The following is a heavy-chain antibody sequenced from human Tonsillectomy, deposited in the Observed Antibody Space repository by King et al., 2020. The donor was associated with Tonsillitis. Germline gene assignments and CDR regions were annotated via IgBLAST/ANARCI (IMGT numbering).Heavy chain of an antibody. CDR1: GFTFSSYG. CDR2: IRYDGSNK. D-gene: IGHD3-10*01. J-gene: IGHJ5*02. Sequence: VQLVESGGGVVQPGGSLRLSCAASGFTFSSYGMHWVRQAPGKGLEWVAFIRYDGSNKYYADSVKGRFTISRDNSKNTLYLQMNSLRAEDTAVYYCAKEQRGGLWFGELFFPQFDPWGQGTLVTVSS. V-gene: IGHV3-30*02. CDR3: AKEQRGGLWFGELFFPQFDP.